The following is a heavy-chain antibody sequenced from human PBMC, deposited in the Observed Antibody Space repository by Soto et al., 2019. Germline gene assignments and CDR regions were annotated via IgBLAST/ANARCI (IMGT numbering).Heavy chain of an antibody. V-gene: IGHV3-23*01. J-gene: IGHJ4*02. CDR1: GFTFASHP. CDR2: ISGESATI. CDR3: VKLNWIDNNGY. D-gene: IGHD1-20*01. Sequence: EVQLLESGGGLVQPGGSLRLSCAASGFTFASHPLSWVRQAPGKGLEWVSAISGESATIDYADSVKGRFTISRDYSDNTVYLQMNSLRADDTAVYHCVKLNWIDNNGYWGQGTLVTVSS.